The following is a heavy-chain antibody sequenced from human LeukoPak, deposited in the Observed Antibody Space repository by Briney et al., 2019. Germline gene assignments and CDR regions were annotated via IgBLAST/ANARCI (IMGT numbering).Heavy chain of an antibody. CDR3: ASVREAVAGRGLDY. V-gene: IGHV1-46*01. Sequence: GASVQVSCKASGYAFTNYYIHWVRQAPGQGLEWMGLINPRSGTTNYAQKFKGRVTMTRDKSKGTAYMELTSLTSDDTAVFFCASVREAVAGRGLDYWGQGTLITVSS. CDR2: INPRSGTT. D-gene: IGHD6-19*01. J-gene: IGHJ4*02. CDR1: GYAFTNYY.